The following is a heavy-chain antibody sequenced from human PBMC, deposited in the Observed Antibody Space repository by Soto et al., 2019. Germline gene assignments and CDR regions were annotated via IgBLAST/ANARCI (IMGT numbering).Heavy chain of an antibody. J-gene: IGHJ4*02. V-gene: IGHV4-59*01. CDR3: ARDLAATR. Sequence: SETLSLTCTVSGGSISGYYWSWIRQPPGKGLEWIGYIYYSGSTNYNPSLKSRVTISVDTSKNQFSLKLNSVTAADTAVYYCARDLAATRWGQGTLVTVS. CDR2: IYYSGST. CDR1: GGSISGYY. D-gene: IGHD2-15*01.